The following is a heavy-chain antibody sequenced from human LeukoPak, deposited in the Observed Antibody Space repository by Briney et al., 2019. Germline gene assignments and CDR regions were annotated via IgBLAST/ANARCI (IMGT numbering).Heavy chain of an antibody. D-gene: IGHD1-1*01. J-gene: IGHJ4*02. V-gene: IGHV3-23*01. CDR2: VRVDGHTT. CDR3: AKDQWATGTTGVLDY. Sequence: GGSLRLSCVASGFIFSNYGMSWVRQVPGKGLEWVSSVRVDGHTTFYADSVKGRFTISRDNSKNTLYLQMNSLRAEDTAVYYCAKDQWATGTTGVLDYWGQGTLVTVSS. CDR1: GFIFSNYG.